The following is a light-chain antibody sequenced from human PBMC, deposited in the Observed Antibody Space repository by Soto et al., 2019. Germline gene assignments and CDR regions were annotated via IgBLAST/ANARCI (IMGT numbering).Light chain of an antibody. CDR2: DVN. J-gene: IGLJ1*01. V-gene: IGLV2-14*03. Sequence: QSALTQPPSVSGSPGQSITISCTETSSNVGADQYVSWYQQHPGTAPKLLIYDVNYRPSGVSTRFSGSKSGSTASLTISGLQAEDEADYYCSAYTTSIALYVFGAGTQVTVL. CDR3: SAYTTSIALYV. CDR1: SSNVGADQY.